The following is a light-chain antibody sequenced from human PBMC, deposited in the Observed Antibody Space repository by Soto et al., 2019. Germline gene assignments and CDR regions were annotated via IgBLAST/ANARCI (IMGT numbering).Light chain of an antibody. Sequence: QLVLTQSPSASASLGASVKLTCTLSSGHSSYAIAWHQQQPEKGPRYLMKLNSDGSHSKGDGIPDRFSGSSSGAERYLTISRLQSEDEADYYCQTGGTGILFGGGTKLTVL. CDR1: SGHSSYA. J-gene: IGLJ2*01. V-gene: IGLV4-69*01. CDR2: LNSDGSH. CDR3: QTGGTGIL.